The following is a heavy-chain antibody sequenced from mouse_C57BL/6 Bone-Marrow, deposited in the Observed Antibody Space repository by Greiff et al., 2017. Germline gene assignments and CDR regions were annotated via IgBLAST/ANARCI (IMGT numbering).Heavy chain of an antibody. CDR3: ARVSTMVTPYAMDY. CDR1: GFTFSSYA. Sequence: EVKLVESGGGLVKPGGSLKLSCAASGFTFSSYAMSWVRQTPEKRLEWVATISDGGSYTYYPDNVKGRFTISRDNAKNNLYLQLSHLKSEDTAMYYWARVSTMVTPYAMDYWGQGTSVTVTS. J-gene: IGHJ4*01. V-gene: IGHV5-4*03. D-gene: IGHD2-1*01. CDR2: ISDGGSYT.